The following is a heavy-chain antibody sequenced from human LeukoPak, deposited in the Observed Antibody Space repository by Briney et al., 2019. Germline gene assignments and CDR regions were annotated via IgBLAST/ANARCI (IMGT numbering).Heavy chain of an antibody. CDR3: ARGSGSGNYALGR. CDR2: IIPVLTLT. Sequence: SVKVSCKAPEGTLSSYALSWVRQAPGQGLEWMGRIIPVLTLTNYAPKFQDRLSIIADKATSTAYMELTNLTSADTAVYFCARGSGSGNYALGRWGQGTLVTVSS. D-gene: IGHD3-10*01. V-gene: IGHV1-69*04. J-gene: IGHJ4*02. CDR1: EGTLSSYA.